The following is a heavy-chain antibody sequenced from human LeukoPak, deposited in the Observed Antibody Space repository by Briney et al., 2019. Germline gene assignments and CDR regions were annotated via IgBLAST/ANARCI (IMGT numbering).Heavy chain of an antibody. J-gene: IGHJ4*02. D-gene: IGHD1-7*01. CDR1: GFTFSDYG. CDR2: ISYDGSDK. CDR3: AKIRVVFNWNYAYYFDS. V-gene: IGHV3-30*18. Sequence: GGSLRLSCADSGFTFSDYGMHWVRQAPGKGLEWVAVISYDGSDKYYADSVKGRFTISRDNSKNTLYLQMNSLRTEDTALYYCAKIRVVFNWNYAYYFDSWGQGTLVTVSS.